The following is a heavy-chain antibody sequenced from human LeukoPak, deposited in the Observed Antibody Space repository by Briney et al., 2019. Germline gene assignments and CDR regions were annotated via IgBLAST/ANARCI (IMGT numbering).Heavy chain of an antibody. V-gene: IGHV1-18*01. CDR1: GYTFTSYG. CDR3: ARDNHEDGDYYGMDV. J-gene: IGHJ6*02. CDR2: ISAYNGNT. Sequence: ASVKVSCKASGYTFTSYGISWVRQAPGQGLEWMGWISAYNGNTNYAQKLQGRVTMTTDTSTSTAYMELRSLRSDDTAVYYCARDNHEDGDYYGMDVWGQGTTVTVSS. D-gene: IGHD4-17*01.